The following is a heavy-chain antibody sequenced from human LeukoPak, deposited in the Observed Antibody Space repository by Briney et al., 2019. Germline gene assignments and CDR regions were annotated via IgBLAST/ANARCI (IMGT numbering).Heavy chain of an antibody. CDR2: ISSSSSYI. CDR1: GFTFSSYS. V-gene: IGHV3-21*01. D-gene: IGHD5-24*01. J-gene: IGHJ4*02. CDR3: APQKRDGYNGGGLDY. Sequence: GGSLRLSCAASGFTFSSYSMNWVRQAPGKGLEWVSSISSSSSYIYYADSVKGRFTISRDNAKNSLYLQMNSLRAEDTAVYYCAPQKRDGYNGGGLDYWGQGTLVTVSS.